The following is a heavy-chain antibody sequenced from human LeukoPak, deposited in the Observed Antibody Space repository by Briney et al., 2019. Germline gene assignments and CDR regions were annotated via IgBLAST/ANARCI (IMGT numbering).Heavy chain of an antibody. J-gene: IGHJ4*02. D-gene: IGHD1-26*01. CDR3: AKASNGGSYYGVIIDY. CDR1: GFTFSTYG. V-gene: IGHV3-30*18. CDR2: ISYDGSNK. Sequence: GRSLRLSCAASGFTFSTYGMHWVRQAPGKGLEWVAVISYDGSNKYYTDSVKGRFTISRDNSKNTLYLQMNSLRAEDMAVYYCAKASNGGSYYGVIIDYWGQGTLVTVSS.